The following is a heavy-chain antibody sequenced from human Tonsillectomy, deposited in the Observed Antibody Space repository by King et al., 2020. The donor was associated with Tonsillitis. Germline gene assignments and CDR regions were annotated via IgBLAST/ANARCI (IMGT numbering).Heavy chain of an antibody. CDR2: ISAYNGNT. Sequence: VQLVESGAEVKKPGASVKVSCKASGYTFSRYGISWVRQAPGQGLEWMGWISAYNGNTNYAQTVQGRVTMTTETSTSTAYMELRSLRSDDTAVYYCARVDIVVVPATPNGGWFDPWGQGTLVTVSS. V-gene: IGHV1-18*01. D-gene: IGHD2-2*01. CDR3: ARVDIVVVPATPNGGWFDP. J-gene: IGHJ5*02. CDR1: GYTFSRYG.